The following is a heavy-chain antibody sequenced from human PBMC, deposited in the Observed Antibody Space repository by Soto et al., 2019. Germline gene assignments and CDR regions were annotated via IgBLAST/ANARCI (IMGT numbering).Heavy chain of an antibody. CDR3: ARVEDYFDSSGYNH. CDR1: GYSFTNYG. Sequence: ASVKVSGKASGYSFTNYGITWVRQAPGQGLEWMGWISYNGNTNYAQNLQGRVTMTTDTSTNTAYMELRGLSSDDTAVYYCARVEDYFDSSGYNHWGQGTLVTVSS. CDR2: ISYNGNT. D-gene: IGHD3-22*01. J-gene: IGHJ5*02. V-gene: IGHV1-18*04.